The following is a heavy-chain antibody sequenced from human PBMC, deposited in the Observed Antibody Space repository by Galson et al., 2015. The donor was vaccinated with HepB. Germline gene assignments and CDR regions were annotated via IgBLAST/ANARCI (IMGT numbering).Heavy chain of an antibody. CDR2: LSGSGGST. CDR1: GFTFNNYA. V-gene: IGHV3-23*01. J-gene: IGHJ4*02. Sequence: SLRLSCAASGFTFNNYAMSWVRQAPGKGLEWVSSLSGSGGSTYSADSVKGRFTISRDNSKNTLYLQMNSLRAEDTAIYYCAKSFRTIAVADSWGQGSRVTVSS. CDR3: AKSFRTIAVADS. D-gene: IGHD6-19*01.